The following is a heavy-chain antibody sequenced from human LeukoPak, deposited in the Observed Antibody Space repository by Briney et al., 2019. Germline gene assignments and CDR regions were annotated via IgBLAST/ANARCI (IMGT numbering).Heavy chain of an antibody. CDR1: GXSISSGGDY. Sequence: TSQTLSLTCTVSGXSISSGGDYWSWIRQHPGKGLEWIGYIYYSGSTYYNPSLKSRVTISVDTSKNQFSLKLSSVTAADTAVYYCATVRGVTLGAFDIWGQGIMVTVSS. D-gene: IGHD3-10*01. CDR3: ATVRGVTLGAFDI. J-gene: IGHJ3*02. V-gene: IGHV4-31*03. CDR2: IYYSGST.